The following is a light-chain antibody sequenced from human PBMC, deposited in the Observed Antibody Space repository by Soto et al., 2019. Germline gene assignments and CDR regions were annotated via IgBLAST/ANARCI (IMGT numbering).Light chain of an antibody. V-gene: IGKV4-1*01. Sequence: DIVMTQSPDSLAVSLGERATINCKSSQSVLYSSNNKNYLAWYQQKPGQPPKLLIYWASTRESGVPDRFSGSGSGTDFTLIISSLQAEDVAVYYCQQYYSIPHTFGQGTKLEIK. CDR2: WAS. CDR3: QQYYSIPHT. CDR1: QSVLYSSNNKNY. J-gene: IGKJ2*01.